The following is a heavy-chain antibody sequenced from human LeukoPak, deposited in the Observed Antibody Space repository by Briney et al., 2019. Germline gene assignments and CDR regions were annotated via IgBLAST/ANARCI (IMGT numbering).Heavy chain of an antibody. Sequence: PSETLSLTCTVSGGSISSYYWSWIRQPPGKGLEWIGYIYYSGSTNYNPSLKSRVTISVDTSKNQFSLKLSSVTAADTAVYYCARGYSSSWYLDYWGQGTLVTVSS. D-gene: IGHD6-13*01. J-gene: IGHJ4*02. CDR1: GGSISSYY. CDR2: IYYSGST. V-gene: IGHV4-59*01. CDR3: ARGYSSSWYLDY.